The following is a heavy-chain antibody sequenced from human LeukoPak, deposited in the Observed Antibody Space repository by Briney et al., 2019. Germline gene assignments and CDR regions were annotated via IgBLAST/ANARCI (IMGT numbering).Heavy chain of an antibody. CDR1: GGSISSGSYY. J-gene: IGHJ6*03. Sequence: SQTLSLTCTVSGGSISSGSYYWSWIRQPAGKGLEWIGRIYTSGSTNYNPSLKRRVTISVDTSKNQFSLKLSSMTAADTAVYYCASSSSYSSSWGYYYYYYYTDVWGKGTTVTVSS. V-gene: IGHV4-61*02. CDR2: IYTSGST. D-gene: IGHD6-13*01. CDR3: ASSSSYSSSWGYYYYYYYTDV.